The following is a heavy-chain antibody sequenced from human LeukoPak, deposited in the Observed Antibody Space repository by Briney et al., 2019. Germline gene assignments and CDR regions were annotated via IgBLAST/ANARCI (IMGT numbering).Heavy chain of an antibody. Sequence: PGGSLRLSCVASGLPIGDFAMHWVRQAPGQGLEWVSLISGDGVSTFFADSVKGRFSISRDNSKNSLFLEMSSLRTEDTAMYYCARESGKSDYWGQGTLVAVSS. CDR3: ARESGKSDY. V-gene: IGHV3-43*02. J-gene: IGHJ4*02. CDR1: GLPIGDFA. CDR2: ISGDGVST.